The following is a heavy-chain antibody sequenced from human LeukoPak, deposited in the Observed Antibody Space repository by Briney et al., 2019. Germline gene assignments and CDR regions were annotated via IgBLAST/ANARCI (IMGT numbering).Heavy chain of an antibody. D-gene: IGHD3-9*01. V-gene: IGHV3-48*03. J-gene: IGHJ5*02. Sequence: GGSLRLSCAASGFTFSSYEMNWVRQAPGKGLEWVSYISSSGSTIYYADSVKGRFTISRDNAKNSLYLQMNSLRAEDTALYYCASDSMGILPWGQGTLVTVSS. CDR2: ISSSGSTI. CDR3: ASDSMGILP. CDR1: GFTFSSYE.